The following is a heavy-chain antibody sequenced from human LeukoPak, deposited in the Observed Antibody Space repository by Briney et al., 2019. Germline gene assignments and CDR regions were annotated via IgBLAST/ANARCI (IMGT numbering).Heavy chain of an antibody. Sequence: GASVKVSCKASGYTFTSYDINWVRQATGQGLEWMGWMNPNSGNTGYAQKFQGRVTMTRNTSIRTAYMELSSLRSEDTAVYYCARGPSYVVTFGGVINWFDPWGQGTLVTVSS. V-gene: IGHV1-8*01. J-gene: IGHJ5*02. CDR2: MNPNSGNT. CDR1: GYTFTSYD. CDR3: ARGPSYVVTFGGVINWFDP. D-gene: IGHD3-16*01.